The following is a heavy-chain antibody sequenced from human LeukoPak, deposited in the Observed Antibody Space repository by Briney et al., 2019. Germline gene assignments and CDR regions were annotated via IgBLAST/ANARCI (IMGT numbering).Heavy chain of an antibody. Sequence: WGSLRLSCAASGFTFSSYWMNWVRQAPGKGLEWVANIKQDGSEKYYVDSVKGRFTISRDNAKNSLNLQMNSLRAEDTAVYYCARDSSTDFWSYYFDYWGQGTLVTVSS. D-gene: IGHD3-3*01. V-gene: IGHV3-7*01. CDR1: GFTFSSYW. CDR3: ARDSSTDFWSYYFDY. CDR2: IKQDGSEK. J-gene: IGHJ4*02.